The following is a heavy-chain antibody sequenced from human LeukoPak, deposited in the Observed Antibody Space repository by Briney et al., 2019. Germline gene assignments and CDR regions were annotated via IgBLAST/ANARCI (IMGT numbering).Heavy chain of an antibody. CDR3: AGKYGDYEAIDY. J-gene: IGHJ4*02. D-gene: IGHD4-17*01. CDR1: GFTFSSYW. CDR2: INSDGSST. Sequence: GGSLRLSCAASGFTFSSYWMHWVRQAPGKGLVWVSRINSDGSSTSYADSVKGRFTISRDNAKNTLYLQMNSLRAEDTAVYYCAGKYGDYEAIDYWGQGTLVTVSS. V-gene: IGHV3-74*01.